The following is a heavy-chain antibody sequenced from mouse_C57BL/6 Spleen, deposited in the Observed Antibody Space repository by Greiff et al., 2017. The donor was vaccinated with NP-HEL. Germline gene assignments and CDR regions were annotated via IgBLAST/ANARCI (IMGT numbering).Heavy chain of an antibody. D-gene: IGHD3-2*02. J-gene: IGHJ3*01. Sequence: VQLQQPGAELVKPGASVKLSCKASGYTFTSYWMHWVKQRPGQGLEWIGMIHPNSGSTNYNEKFKSKATLTVDKSSSTAYMQLSSLTSEDSAVYYCARLAQATSSWFAYWGQGTLVTVSA. CDR1: GYTFTSYW. CDR3: ARLAQATSSWFAY. CDR2: IHPNSGST. V-gene: IGHV1-64*01.